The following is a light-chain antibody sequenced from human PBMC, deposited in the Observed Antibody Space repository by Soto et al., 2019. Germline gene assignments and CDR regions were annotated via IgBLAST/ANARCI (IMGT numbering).Light chain of an antibody. J-gene: IGLJ1*01. V-gene: IGLV2-14*01. CDR2: DVS. CDR3: SSYTTSNTRQIV. Sequence: QSALTQPASVSGSPGQAITISCTGTSSDVGGYTYVSWYQQDPGKAPKFIIYDVSNRPSGVSNRFSGSKSGNTASLTISGLQAEDEADYYCSSYTTSNTRQIVFGTGTKLTVL. CDR1: SSDVGGYTY.